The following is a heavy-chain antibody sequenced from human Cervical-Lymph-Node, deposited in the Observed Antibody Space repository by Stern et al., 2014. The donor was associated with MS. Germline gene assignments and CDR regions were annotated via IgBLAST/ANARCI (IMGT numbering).Heavy chain of an antibody. D-gene: IGHD5-18*01. V-gene: IGHV1-18*01. CDR2: ISGYKGNT. CDR3: AIMGTNGIDV. J-gene: IGHJ6*02. Sequence: QMQLVQSGTEVKKPGASVKVSCKASGDTFGTYGVNWVRQAPGQRLEWLGWISGYKGNTNYEQRLQGRVTLTTDTSTTTAYMELRSLRSDDTAVYYCAIMGTNGIDVWGQGTTVTVSS. CDR1: GDTFGTYG.